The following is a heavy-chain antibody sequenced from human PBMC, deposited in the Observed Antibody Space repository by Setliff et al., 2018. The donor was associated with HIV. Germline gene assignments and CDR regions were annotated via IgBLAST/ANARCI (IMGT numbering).Heavy chain of an antibody. Sequence: SVKVSCKTSGDTLSIHPISWVRQAPGQGLEWMGMIIPMYNIPAYAQKFQGRVTFTADESTSTAYMELSSLSSEDTAVYYCARDQTGVAAAAFGGGSAWSDEGFDIWGQGTMVTVSS. V-gene: IGHV1-69*13. CDR3: ARDQTGVAAAAFGGGSAWSDEGFDI. D-gene: IGHD6-13*01. CDR2: IIPMYNIP. CDR1: GDTLSIHP. J-gene: IGHJ3*02.